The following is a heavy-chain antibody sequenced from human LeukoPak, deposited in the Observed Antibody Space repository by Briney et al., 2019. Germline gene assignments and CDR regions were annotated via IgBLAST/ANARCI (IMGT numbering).Heavy chain of an antibody. CDR3: TTDSGGGRPFDY. CDR1: GFSFSGYW. D-gene: IGHD6-6*01. Sequence: GGSLRLSCATSGFSFSGYWMSWVRQAPGKGLEWVANIRQDGSDKYHMDSVKGRFTISRDNAKNSLFLQMNSLRAEDTAVYFCTTDSGGGRPFDYWGQGTLVTVSS. V-gene: IGHV3-7*01. J-gene: IGHJ4*02. CDR2: IRQDGSDK.